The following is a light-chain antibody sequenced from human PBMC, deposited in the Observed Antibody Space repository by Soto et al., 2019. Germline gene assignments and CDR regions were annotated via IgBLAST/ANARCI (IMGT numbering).Light chain of an antibody. CDR3: QQRSNWPPPIT. V-gene: IGKV3-15*01. CDR1: QSLRSS. CDR2: GAS. Sequence: VMTQSPATLSVSPGERATLSCRASQSLRSSLAWYQQKPGQAPRLLIYGASTRATGIPARFSGSGSGTDFSLTISSLEPEDFAVYYCQQRSNWPPPITFGQGTRPEIK. J-gene: IGKJ5*01.